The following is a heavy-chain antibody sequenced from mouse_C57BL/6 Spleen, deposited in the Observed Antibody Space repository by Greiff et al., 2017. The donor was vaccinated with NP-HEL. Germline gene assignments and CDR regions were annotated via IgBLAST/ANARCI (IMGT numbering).Heavy chain of an antibody. J-gene: IGHJ2*01. D-gene: IGHD1-1*01. CDR3: ARHHANYYGSSFDY. V-gene: IGHV5-6*01. CDR1: GFTFSSYG. CDR2: ISSGGSYT. Sequence: EVKLMESGGDLVKPGGSLKLSCAASGFTFSSYGMSWVRQTPDKRLEWVATISSGGSYTYYPDSVKGRFTISRDNAKNTLYLQMSSLKSEYTAMYYCARHHANYYGSSFDYWGQGTTLTVSS.